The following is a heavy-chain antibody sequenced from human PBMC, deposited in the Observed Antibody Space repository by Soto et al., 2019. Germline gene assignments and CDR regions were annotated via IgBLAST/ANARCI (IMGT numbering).Heavy chain of an antibody. D-gene: IGHD3-3*01. CDR2: IDPSDSDI. V-gene: IGHV5-51*01. J-gene: IGHJ4*01. CDR1: GYRFASYR. Sequence: EVQLVQSGPEEKKPGESLKISCKGSGYRFASYRIAWVRQMHGKGLEWMGIIDPSDSDIRYSQSFHGQVTISADKSISTAYLQWSSLKASDTAIYYCARSFFAHFDYWGHGTLVTVSS. CDR3: ARSFFAHFDY.